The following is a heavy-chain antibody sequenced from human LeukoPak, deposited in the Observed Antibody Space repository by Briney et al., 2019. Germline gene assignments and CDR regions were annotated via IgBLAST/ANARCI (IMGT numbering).Heavy chain of an antibody. CDR3: AREGRDGYNVLFFDY. CDR1: GGSISSDY. CDR2: IYTIGGT. V-gene: IGHV4-4*07. D-gene: IGHD5-24*01. J-gene: IGHJ4*02. Sequence: SETLSLTCTVSGGSISSDYWRWIRQPAGKGREWIGRIYTIGGTNYTDYNPSLKSRVTMSLDTSKNQFFLKLSSVTAADTAVYYCAREGRDGYNVLFFDYWGQGTLVTVSS.